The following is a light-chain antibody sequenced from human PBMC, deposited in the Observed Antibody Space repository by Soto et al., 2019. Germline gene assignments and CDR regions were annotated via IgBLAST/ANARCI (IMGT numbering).Light chain of an antibody. J-gene: IGKJ1*01. Sequence: IVLTQSPATLSLSPRDRALLHCRASQSVSSYLAWYQQKPGQAPRLLIYDASNRATGIPARFSGSGSGTDFTLTISSLEPEDFAVYYCQQRSNWPWTFGQGTKVDIK. CDR1: QSVSSY. V-gene: IGKV3-11*01. CDR2: DAS. CDR3: QQRSNWPWT.